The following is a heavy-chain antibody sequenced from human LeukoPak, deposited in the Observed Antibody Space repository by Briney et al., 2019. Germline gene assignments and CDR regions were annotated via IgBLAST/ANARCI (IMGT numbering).Heavy chain of an antibody. Sequence: GGSLRLSCAAPGFTFSSYAMSWVRQAPGKGLEWVSAISGSGGSTYYADSVKGRFTISRDNSKNTLYLQMNSLRAEDTAVYYCAKSSLSITMVRGVMIFFDYWGQGTLVTVSS. D-gene: IGHD3-10*01. V-gene: IGHV3-23*01. CDR1: GFTFSSYA. J-gene: IGHJ4*02. CDR3: AKSSLSITMVRGVMIFFDY. CDR2: ISGSGGST.